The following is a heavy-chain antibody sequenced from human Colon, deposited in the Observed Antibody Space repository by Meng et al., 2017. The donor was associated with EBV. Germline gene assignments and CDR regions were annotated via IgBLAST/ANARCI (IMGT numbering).Heavy chain of an antibody. CDR2: ISAYNGDT. V-gene: IGHV1-18*01. D-gene: IGHD1-26*01. J-gene: IGHJ4*02. CDR3: ARVEVGITSGDY. Sequence: QAQLVQPRCEVNKPTASRQFSRKTSAYTFTNYGITWVRQAPGQGLEWMGWISAYNGDTNYAQTLQGRVTMTTDTSTSTAYMELRSLRSDDTAVYYCARVEVGITSGDYWGQGTLVTVSS. CDR1: AYTFTNYG.